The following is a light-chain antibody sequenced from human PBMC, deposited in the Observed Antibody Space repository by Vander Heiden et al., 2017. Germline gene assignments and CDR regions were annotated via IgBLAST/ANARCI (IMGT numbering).Light chain of an antibody. J-gene: IGKJ1*01. CDR2: AAS. CDR3: QQSYSTPHT. Sequence: DIEMTQSPSSLSASVGDRVTITCRASQSIHDYLNWYQHKPGKGPKLLIYAASSLQSGVPSRFSGGGSGTDFTLTIDTLQTEDFATYYCQQSYSTPHTFGQGTKVEIK. CDR1: QSIHDY. V-gene: IGKV1-39*01.